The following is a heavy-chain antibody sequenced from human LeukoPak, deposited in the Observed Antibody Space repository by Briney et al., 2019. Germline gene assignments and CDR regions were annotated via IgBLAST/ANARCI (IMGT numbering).Heavy chain of an antibody. D-gene: IGHD3-22*01. V-gene: IGHV3-33*06. CDR1: GFTFSDYY. J-gene: IGHJ4*02. Sequence: GGSLRLSCAASGFTFSDYYMSWIRQAPGKGLEWVAVIWYDGSNKYYADSVKGRFTISRDNSKNTLYLQMNSLRAEDTAVYYCAKDGPRQLYNSGYYCDYWGQGTLVTVSS. CDR2: IWYDGSNK. CDR3: AKDGPRQLYNSGYYCDY.